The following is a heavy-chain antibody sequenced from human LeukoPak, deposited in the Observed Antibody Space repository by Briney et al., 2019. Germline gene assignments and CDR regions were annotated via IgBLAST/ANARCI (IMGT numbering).Heavy chain of an antibody. Sequence: PGGSLRLSCVASGFTFSSKWMHWVRQAPGKGLVWVSTIKPDGSSTTYADSVKGRFTISRDNSKNTLYLQMNSLRAEDTAVYYCAKDRAPQDYWGQGTLVTVSS. CDR1: GFTFSSKW. V-gene: IGHV3-74*01. J-gene: IGHJ4*02. CDR2: IKPDGSST. CDR3: AKDRAPQDY.